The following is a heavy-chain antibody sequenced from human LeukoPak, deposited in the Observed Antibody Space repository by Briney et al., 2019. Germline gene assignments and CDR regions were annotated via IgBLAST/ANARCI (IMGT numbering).Heavy chain of an antibody. CDR1: GFTFSSYW. Sequence: GGSLRPSCAASGFTFSSYWMSWVRQAPGKGLEWVANIKQDGSEKYYVDSVKGRFTISRDNAKNSLYLQMNSLRAEDTAVYYCARDQKGYDFWSGFSWGWFDPWGQGTLVTVSS. D-gene: IGHD3-3*01. CDR2: IKQDGSEK. V-gene: IGHV3-7*01. J-gene: IGHJ5*02. CDR3: ARDQKGYDFWSGFSWGWFDP.